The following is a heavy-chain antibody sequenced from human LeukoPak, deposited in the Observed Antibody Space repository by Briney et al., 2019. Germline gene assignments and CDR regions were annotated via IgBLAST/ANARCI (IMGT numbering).Heavy chain of an antibody. J-gene: IGHJ4*02. CDR2: IYSGGST. D-gene: IGHD1-26*01. CDR1: GFTVSGNY. CDR3: ARGVGTSSSLAY. V-gene: IGHV3-53*01. Sequence: GGSLRLSCAASGFTVSGNYMTWVRQAPGEGLEWVSVIYSGGSTYYADSVKGRFTISRDNAKDSVYLQMNSLRAEDTAVYYCARGVGTSSSLAYWGPGTLVTVSS.